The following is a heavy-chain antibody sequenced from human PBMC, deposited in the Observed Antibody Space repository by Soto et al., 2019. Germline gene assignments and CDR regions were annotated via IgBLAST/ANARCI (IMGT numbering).Heavy chain of an antibody. D-gene: IGHD3-22*01. CDR1: GFSLNTSGVG. Sequence: QITLKESGPTLVKPTQTLTLTCTFSGFSLNTSGVGVGWIRQPPGKALEWLALIYWDDDKRSSPSLKSRLTITRDTSKHQVVLRMTNMDPVDTATYYCAHHPYDTSGYLLDYWGQGILVTVSS. CDR3: AHHPYDTSGYLLDY. J-gene: IGHJ4*02. V-gene: IGHV2-5*02. CDR2: IYWDDDK.